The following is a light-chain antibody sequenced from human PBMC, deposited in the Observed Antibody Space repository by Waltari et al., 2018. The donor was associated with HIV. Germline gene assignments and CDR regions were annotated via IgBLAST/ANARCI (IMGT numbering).Light chain of an antibody. CDR1: QSISNY. J-gene: IGKJ2*01. Sequence: DIQVTQSPSSLSASVGDRVTITCRTSQSISNYLNWYQQKPGKAPNLLIYGASTLQNGVPSRFSGSGSGTDFTLTISSLQPEDFATYYCQQSYSTPFWTFGQGTKLEIK. CDR3: QQSYSTPFWT. V-gene: IGKV1-39*01. CDR2: GAS.